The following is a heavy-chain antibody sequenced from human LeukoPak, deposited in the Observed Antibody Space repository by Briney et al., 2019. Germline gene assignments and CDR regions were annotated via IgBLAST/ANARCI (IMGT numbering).Heavy chain of an antibody. CDR1: GGSISSYY. CDR3: ARALISMVRGEPLDY. V-gene: IGHV4-59*08. CDR2: IYYSGST. D-gene: IGHD3-10*01. J-gene: IGHJ4*02. Sequence: SETLSLTCTVSGGSISSYYWSWIRQPPGKGLEWIGYIYYSGSTYYNPSLKSRVTISVDTSKNQFSLKLSSVTAADTAVYYCARALISMVRGEPLDYWGQGTLVTVSS.